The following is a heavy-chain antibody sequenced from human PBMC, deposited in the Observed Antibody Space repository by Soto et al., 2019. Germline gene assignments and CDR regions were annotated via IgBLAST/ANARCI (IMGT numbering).Heavy chain of an antibody. CDR3: ARLIAVAGTSAWYFDL. V-gene: IGHV4-30-2*01. CDR1: GGSISSGGYS. Sequence: QLQLQESGSGLVKPSETLSLTCAVSGGSISSGGYSWSWIRQPPGKGLEWIGYIYHSGSTYYNPSLKSRVTISVDRSKNQFSLKLSSVTAADTAVYYCARLIAVAGTSAWYFDLWGRGTLVTVSS. CDR2: IYHSGST. J-gene: IGHJ2*01. D-gene: IGHD6-19*01.